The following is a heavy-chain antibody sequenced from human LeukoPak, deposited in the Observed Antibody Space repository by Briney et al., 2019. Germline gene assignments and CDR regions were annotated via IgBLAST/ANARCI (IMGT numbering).Heavy chain of an antibody. V-gene: IGHV3-21*01. D-gene: IGHD3-10*02. CDR3: GRDLLYSL. Sequence: LEWVSSISSSSSYIYYADSVKGRFTISRDNAKNSLYLQMNSLRAEDTAVYYCGRDLLYSLWGQGTLVTVSS. CDR2: ISSSSSYI. J-gene: IGHJ4*02.